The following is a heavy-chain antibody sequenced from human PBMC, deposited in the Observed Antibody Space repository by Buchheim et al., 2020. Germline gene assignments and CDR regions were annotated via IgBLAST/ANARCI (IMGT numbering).Heavy chain of an antibody. J-gene: IGHJ4*02. CDR1: DDSFDNSAHH. CDR2: VHHSGRA. CDR3: ARLGPASGPYYFDY. V-gene: IGHV4-39*01. Sequence: QLRLQESGPRLVKPSETLSLTCSVSDDSFDNSAHHWAWIRQPPGKGLEWIASVHHSGRANFNPALKRRVTIGVDVSKTQVSLKLTSMTAADTAVFFCARLGPASGPYYFDYWGQG. D-gene: IGHD6-19*01.